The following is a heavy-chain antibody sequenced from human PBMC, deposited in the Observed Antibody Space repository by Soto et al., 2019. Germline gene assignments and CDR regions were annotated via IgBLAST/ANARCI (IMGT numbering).Heavy chain of an antibody. D-gene: IGHD6-13*01. CDR2: INHSGST. V-gene: IGHV4-34*01. CDR3: ARGYSSSWYYYYGMDV. J-gene: IGHJ6*02. Sequence: SETLSLTCAVYGGSFSGYYWSWIRQPPGKGLEWIGEINHSGSTNYNPSLKSRVTISVDTSKNQFSLKLSSVTAADTAVYYCARGYSSSWYYYYGMDVWGQGXTVTVSS. CDR1: GGSFSGYY.